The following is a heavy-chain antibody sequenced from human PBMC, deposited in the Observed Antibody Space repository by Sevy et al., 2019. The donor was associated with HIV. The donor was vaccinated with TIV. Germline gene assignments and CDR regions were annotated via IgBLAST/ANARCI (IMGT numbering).Heavy chain of an antibody. CDR1: GLTVSSNF. V-gene: IGHV3-53*01. D-gene: IGHD3-3*01. CDR2: IYIGGST. Sequence: GGSLRLSCAASGLTVSSNFMSWVRQAPGKGLEWVSVIYIGGSTYYADSVKGRFTISRDNSKNTLYLQMNGLRAEDTAVYFWARGKHISDYYGSFDYWGQGTLVTVSS. J-gene: IGHJ4*02. CDR3: ARGKHISDYYGSFDY.